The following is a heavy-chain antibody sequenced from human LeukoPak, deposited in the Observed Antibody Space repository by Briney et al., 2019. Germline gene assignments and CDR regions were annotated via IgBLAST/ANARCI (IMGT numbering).Heavy chain of an antibody. D-gene: IGHD5-18*01. CDR1: GYTFTGYY. CDR2: INPNSGGT. J-gene: IGHJ6*03. Sequence: ASVKVSCKASGYTFTGYYMHWVGQAPGQGLEWMGWINPNSGGTNYAQKFQGRVTMTRDTSISTAYMELSRLRSDDTAVYYCARDGSVQLWLRLVGNYYYYMDVWGKGTTVTVSS. V-gene: IGHV1-2*02. CDR3: ARDGSVQLWLRLVGNYYYYMDV.